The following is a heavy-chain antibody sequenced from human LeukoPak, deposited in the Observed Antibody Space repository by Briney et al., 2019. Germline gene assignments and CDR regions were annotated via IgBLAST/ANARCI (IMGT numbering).Heavy chain of an antibody. CDR1: GFTFVSYW. V-gene: IGHV3-74*01. J-gene: IGHJ4*02. D-gene: IGHD5-18*01. CDR3: ARDAPGNTALDY. Sequence: GGSLRLSCAASGFTFVSYWKHWVRQAPGKGLVWVSRINGYGSSTDFADSVKGRFTISRDNAKNTLYLQMNSLRAEDTAVYYCARDAPGNTALDYWGQGTLVTVSS. CDR2: INGYGSST.